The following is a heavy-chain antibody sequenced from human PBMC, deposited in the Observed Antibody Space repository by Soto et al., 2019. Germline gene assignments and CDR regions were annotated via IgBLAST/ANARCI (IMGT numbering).Heavy chain of an antibody. CDR1: GFTFIAYG. CDR2: LSYHLSSE. V-gene: IGHV3-30*18. J-gene: IGHJ4*02. D-gene: IGHD5-12*01. CDR3: AKELDKYSAAWFDIDD. Sequence: GGSLRLSCAASGFTFIAYGMHWVRQAPGKGLEWLAVLSYHLSSEFYADAVRGRFTISRDNSKNTLYLQMNSLRPEDTAVYYCAKELDKYSAAWFDIDDWGQGTLVTVSS.